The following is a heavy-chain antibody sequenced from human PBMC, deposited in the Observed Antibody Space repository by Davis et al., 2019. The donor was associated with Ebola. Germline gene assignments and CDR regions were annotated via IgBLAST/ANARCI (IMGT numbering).Heavy chain of an antibody. J-gene: IGHJ4*02. D-gene: IGHD5-18*01. Sequence: GGFLRLSCAASGFTFSSYAMHWVRQAPGKGLEYVLAISSNGGSTYYANSVKGRFTISRDNSKNTLYLQMGSLRAEDMAVYYCARVGYSYGFDYWGQGTLVTVSS. CDR2: ISSNGGST. CDR3: ARVGYSYGFDY. CDR1: GFTFSSYA. V-gene: IGHV3-64*01.